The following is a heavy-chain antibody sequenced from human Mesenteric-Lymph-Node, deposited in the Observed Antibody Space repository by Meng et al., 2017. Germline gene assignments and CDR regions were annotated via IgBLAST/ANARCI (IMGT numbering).Heavy chain of an antibody. CDR3: ARNYDGGVDY. J-gene: IGHJ4*02. V-gene: IGHV3-74*01. CDR1: GFTFSSYV. Sequence: EVQLVESGGGLVQPGGSLRLSCAASGFTFSSYVMDWVSQAPGKGLEWVSRINNDGRSTGYADSVKGRFTISRENAKNTLYLQMNSLRAEDTAVYYCARNYDGGVDYWGQGTLVTVSS. D-gene: IGHD4-23*01. CDR2: INNDGRST.